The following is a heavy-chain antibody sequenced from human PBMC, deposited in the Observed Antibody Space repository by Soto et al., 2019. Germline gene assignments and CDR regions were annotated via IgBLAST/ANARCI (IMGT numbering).Heavy chain of an antibody. CDR1: GFTFSSYA. CDR3: APPTRRGAPFEGMDV. Sequence: GGSLRLSCAASGFTFSSYAMSWVRQAPGKGLEWVSAISGSGGSTYYADSVKGRFTISRDNSKNTLYLQMNSLRAEDTAVYYCAPPTRRGAPFEGMDVWGQGTTVTVYS. V-gene: IGHV3-23*01. D-gene: IGHD1-26*01. J-gene: IGHJ6*02. CDR2: ISGSGGST.